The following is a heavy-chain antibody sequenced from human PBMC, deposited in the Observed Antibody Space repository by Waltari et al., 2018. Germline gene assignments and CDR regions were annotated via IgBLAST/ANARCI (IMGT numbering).Heavy chain of an antibody. Sequence: QLQLQESGPGLVKPSETLSLTCTVSGGSISSSSYYWGWIRQPPGKGLEWIGSIYYSGSTYYNPSLKSRVTISVDTSKNQFSLKLSSVTAEDTAVYYCARSHPIAVRGVPWFDPWGQGTLVTVSS. CDR3: ARSHPIAVRGVPWFDP. V-gene: IGHV4-39*07. J-gene: IGHJ5*02. CDR1: GGSISSSSYY. CDR2: IYYSGST. D-gene: IGHD6-19*01.